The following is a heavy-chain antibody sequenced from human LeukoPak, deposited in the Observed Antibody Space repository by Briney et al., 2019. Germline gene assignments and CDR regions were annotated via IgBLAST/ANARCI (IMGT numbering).Heavy chain of an antibody. CDR2: FDPEDGET. J-gene: IGHJ5*02. CDR3: ARAGAVVGNWFDP. V-gene: IGHV1-24*01. CDR1: GYTLTELS. D-gene: IGHD1-26*01. Sequence: ASVKVSCKVSGYTLTELSMHWVRQAPGKGLEWMGGFDPEDGETIYAQKLQDRVTMTTDTSTTTAYMELRSLTSDDTAVYYCARAGAVVGNWFDPWGQGTLVTVSS.